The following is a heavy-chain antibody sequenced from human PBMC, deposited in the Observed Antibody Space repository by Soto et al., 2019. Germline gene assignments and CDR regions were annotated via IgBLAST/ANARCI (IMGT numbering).Heavy chain of an antibody. Sequence: QVQLVESGGGVVQPGGSLRLSGAASGFTFNNYGMHWVRQSPGKGLEWVAVIWNEGSGYYYASSVKGRFTISRDNSKSTLYLQMSRLRVEDTALYFCARRQISPTTRGGAAARGGMDVWGQGTTVNVSS. D-gene: IGHD6-25*01. CDR2: IWNEGSGY. CDR1: GFTFNNYG. CDR3: ARRQISPTTRGGAAARGGMDV. V-gene: IGHV3-33*01. J-gene: IGHJ6*02.